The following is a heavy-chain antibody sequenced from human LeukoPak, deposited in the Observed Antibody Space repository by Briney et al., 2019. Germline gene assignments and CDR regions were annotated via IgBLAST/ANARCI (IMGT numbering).Heavy chain of an antibody. CDR1: GGSISSYY. CDR3: ATRHPDGAFDI. J-gene: IGHJ3*02. V-gene: IGHV4-39*01. Sequence: PSETLSLTCTVSGGSISSYYWGWIRQPPGKGLEWIGSIYYSGSTYYNPSLKSRVTISVDTSKNQFSLKLSSVTAADTAVYYCATRHPDGAFDIWGQGTMVTVSS. CDR2: IYYSGST.